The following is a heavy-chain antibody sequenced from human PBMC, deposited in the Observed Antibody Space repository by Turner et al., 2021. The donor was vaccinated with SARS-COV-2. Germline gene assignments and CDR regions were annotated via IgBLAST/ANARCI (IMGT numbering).Heavy chain of an antibody. J-gene: IGHJ4*02. CDR1: GFTFSSYW. Sequence: EVQLVESGGGLVQPGGSLRLSCGASGFTFSSYWMHWVRQAPGKGLVWVARINTDGSSTSYADSVKGRFTISRDNARNTLYVQTNSLGAEDTAVYYCAYGYGWIHDWGLGTLVTVSS. V-gene: IGHV3-74*01. D-gene: IGHD5-18*01. CDR3: AYGYGWIHD. CDR2: INTDGSST.